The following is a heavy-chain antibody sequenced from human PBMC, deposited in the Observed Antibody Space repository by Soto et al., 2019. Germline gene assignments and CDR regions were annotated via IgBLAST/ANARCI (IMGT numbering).Heavy chain of an antibody. CDR3: ARIAASGRGWDV. CDR1: GFTFSSYW. J-gene: IGHJ6*02. CDR2: IKQDGSEE. D-gene: IGHD6-13*01. Sequence: EVQLVESGGGLVQPGGSLRLSCVDSGFTFSSYWRSWVGQAPVKGLEGVGNIKQDGSEENYVHSVKGRFTISRDNAKNSMYLQMNSLRAEDTAVYYCARIAASGRGWDVWGQGTTVVVSS. V-gene: IGHV3-7*01.